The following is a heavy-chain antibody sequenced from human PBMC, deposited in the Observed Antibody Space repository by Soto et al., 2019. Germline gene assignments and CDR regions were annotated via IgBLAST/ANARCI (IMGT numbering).Heavy chain of an antibody. D-gene: IGHD3-22*01. V-gene: IGHV4-34*01. Sequence: SATLSLTCAVYGGSFSGYYWSWIRQPPGKGLEWIGEINHSGSTNYTPSLKSRVTISVDTSKNQFSLKRSSVTAADTAVYYCARGRARYYDSSGYEVLDYWGQGTLVTVS. CDR2: INHSGST. CDR1: GGSFSGYY. J-gene: IGHJ4*02. CDR3: ARGRARYYDSSGYEVLDY.